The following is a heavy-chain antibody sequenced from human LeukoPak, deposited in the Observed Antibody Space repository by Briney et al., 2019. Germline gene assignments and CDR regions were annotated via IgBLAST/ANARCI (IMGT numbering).Heavy chain of an antibody. CDR1: GYTFTSYG. CDR3: ARTYSSGWYWFDP. D-gene: IGHD6-19*01. CDR2: ISAYNGNT. J-gene: IGHJ5*02. V-gene: IGHV1-18*01. Sequence: ASVKVSCKASGYTFTSYGISWVRQAPGQGLERVGWISAYNGNTNYAQKLQGRVTMTTDTSTSTAYMELRSLRSDDTAVYYCARTYSSGWYWFDPWGQGTLVTVSS.